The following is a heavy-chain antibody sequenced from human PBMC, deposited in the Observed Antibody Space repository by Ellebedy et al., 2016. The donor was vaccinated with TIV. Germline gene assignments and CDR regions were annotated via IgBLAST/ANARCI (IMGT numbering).Heavy chain of an antibody. D-gene: IGHD4-17*01. CDR2: ISSSSAT. Sequence: PGGSLRLSCAASGFTVSSYSMNWVRQGPGKGLEWVAYISSSSATYYADSARGRFTISRDDAKNSLYLQMNSLRDEDTAVYYCARPDYGGPPTAPRYWGQGTLVTVSS. CDR3: ARPDYGGPPTAPRY. CDR1: GFTVSSYS. V-gene: IGHV3-48*02. J-gene: IGHJ4*02.